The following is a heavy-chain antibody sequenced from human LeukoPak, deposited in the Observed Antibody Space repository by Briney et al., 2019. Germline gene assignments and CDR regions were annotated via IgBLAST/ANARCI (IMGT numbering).Heavy chain of an antibody. CDR3: AKGVAGCSSTSCPIPFDY. D-gene: IGHD2-2*01. V-gene: IGHV3-23*01. CDR1: GFTFTTNA. J-gene: IGHJ4*02. CDR2: VSGSGANT. Sequence: GGSLRLSCAASGFTFTTNAMSWVRQAPGKGLEWVSAVSGSGANTYYADSVKGRFTISRDNSKNTLYLQMNSLRAEDTAVYYCAKGVAGCSSTSCPIPFDYWGQGTLVIVSS.